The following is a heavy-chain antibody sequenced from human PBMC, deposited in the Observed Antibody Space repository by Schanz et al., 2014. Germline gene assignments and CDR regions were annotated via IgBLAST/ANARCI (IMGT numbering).Heavy chain of an antibody. D-gene: IGHD3-3*01. CDR1: GYTFTTYA. CDR2: ISVYNHNK. CDR3: ARDRRFFDRDDLYYFDS. J-gene: IGHJ4*02. Sequence: QIQLVQSGPEVKKPGATVKVSCKASGYTFTTYAMSWVRQAPGQGLEWMGWISVYNHNKEYDQKFQGRVTMTTDTSTSTAYMALTDLRSDDTAVYYCARDRRFFDRDDLYYFDSWGQGTLVNVSS. V-gene: IGHV1-18*01.